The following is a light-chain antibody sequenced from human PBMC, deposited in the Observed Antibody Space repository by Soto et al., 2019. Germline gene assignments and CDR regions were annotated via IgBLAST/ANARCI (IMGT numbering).Light chain of an antibody. V-gene: IGKV3-15*01. CDR3: QQYEYWPRT. CDR2: GVS. Sequence: EIVMTQYPATLSVSPGERFPRSCMASQSVGSKLAWYQQKPGQAPRLLIYGVSTRATGIPATFSGSGSGTEFTITISSLKSEDFAVYYCQQYEYWPRTVGPGTQVEIK. CDR1: QSVGSK. J-gene: IGKJ1*01.